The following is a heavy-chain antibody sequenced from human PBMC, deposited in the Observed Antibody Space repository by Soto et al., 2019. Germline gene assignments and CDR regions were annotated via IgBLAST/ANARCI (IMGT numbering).Heavy chain of an antibody. CDR3: ARPLYSYGPMDV. V-gene: IGHV4-61*01. J-gene: IGHJ6*02. D-gene: IGHD5-18*01. CDR2: IYYSGST. Sequence: QVQLQESGPGLVKPSETLSLTCTVSGGSVSSGSYYWSWIRQPPGKGLEWIGYIYYSGSTNYNPSLQLRVTISVDTSKNQFSLKLSSVTAADTAVYYCARPLYSYGPMDVWGQGTTVTVSS. CDR1: GGSVSSGSYY.